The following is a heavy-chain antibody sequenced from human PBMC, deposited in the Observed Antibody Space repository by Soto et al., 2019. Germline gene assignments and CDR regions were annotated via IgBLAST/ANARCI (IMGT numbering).Heavy chain of an antibody. J-gene: IGHJ4*01. V-gene: IGHV4-34*01. D-gene: IGHD3-3*01. CDR1: GASLSDKY. CDR3: ARGRGDLDY. CDR2: INHSGNS. Sequence: QVQLQQWGAGLVKPSETLSLTCAVYGASLSDKYWSWIRQPPGKGLEWIGEINHSGNSNYNTPRKSRVTISVEKSKSQVSRKLRSVTAADTAVYYCARGRGDLDYWGHGSQVTVSS.